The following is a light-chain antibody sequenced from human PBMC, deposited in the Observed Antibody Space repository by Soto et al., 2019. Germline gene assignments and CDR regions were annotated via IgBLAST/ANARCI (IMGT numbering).Light chain of an antibody. CDR2: DSS. CDR1: QSLGGNN. V-gene: IGKV3-20*01. J-gene: IGKJ5*01. Sequence: EIVLTQSPGTLSLYPGGTATLSCRASQSLGGNNLAWYHHRPGQAPRLLIYDSSRRATGIPDRFSGSGSGTDYTLTISRLEPEDFAIYYCQQYSGSITFGQGTRLEIE. CDR3: QQYSGSIT.